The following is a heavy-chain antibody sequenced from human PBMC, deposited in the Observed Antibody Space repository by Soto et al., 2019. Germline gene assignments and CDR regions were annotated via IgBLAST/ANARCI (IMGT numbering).Heavy chain of an antibody. CDR2: ISDSGDTT. D-gene: IGHD1-1*01. CDR3: AKDKPGTTSFDD. CDR1: AFTISRYA. Sequence: EGSLRLSCAATAFTISRYAMSWVRQAPGKGLEWVSAISDSGDTTHYADSVKGRFTISRDTSKSTLYLQMNTLRAEDTAVYYCAKDKPGTTSFDDWGQGTLVTVSS. J-gene: IGHJ4*02. V-gene: IGHV3-23*01.